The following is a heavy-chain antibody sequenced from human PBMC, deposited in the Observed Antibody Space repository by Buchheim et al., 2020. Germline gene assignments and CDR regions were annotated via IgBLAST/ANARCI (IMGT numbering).Heavy chain of an antibody. CDR2: IRGDGGST. CDR3: AKSEYSDLYYSYYLDV. Sequence: EVQLLESGGNLVQPGGSLRLSCAASGFMFSNYAMTWVRQAPGKGLEWVSAIRGDGGSTYNADSVKGRFTISRDNSQNTLYLQMGSLRAEDTGIYYCAKSEYSDLYYSYYLDVWGKGTT. CDR1: GFMFSNYA. J-gene: IGHJ6*03. D-gene: IGHD5-12*01. V-gene: IGHV3-23*01.